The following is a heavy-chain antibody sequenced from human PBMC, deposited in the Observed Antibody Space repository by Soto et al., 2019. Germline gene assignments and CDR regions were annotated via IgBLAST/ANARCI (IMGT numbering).Heavy chain of an antibody. D-gene: IGHD5-12*01. J-gene: IGHJ4*02. CDR3: ARDQGDSGYDLRY. CDR2: ISYDGSNK. Sequence: QVQLVESGGGVVQPGRSLRLSCAASGFTFSSYAMHWVRQAPGKGLEWVAVISYDGSNKYYADSVKGRFTISRDNSKNRLYLQMNSLRAEDTAVYYCARDQGDSGYDLRYWGQGTLVTVSS. V-gene: IGHV3-30-3*01. CDR1: GFTFSSYA.